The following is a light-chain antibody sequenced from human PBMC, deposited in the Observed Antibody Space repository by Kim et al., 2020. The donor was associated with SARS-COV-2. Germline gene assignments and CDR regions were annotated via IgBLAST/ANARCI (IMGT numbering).Light chain of an antibody. J-gene: IGKJ2*01. CDR1: QSISTY. CDR3: QQTYGHPPYT. V-gene: IGKV1-39*01. CDR2: AAS. Sequence: DIQMTQSPSSLSASLGDRVTITCRASQSISTYLNWYQQKPGRAPRLLIYAASDLQTGVPSIFSGSGSGTDFTLTITSLQAADFATYYCQQTYGHPPYTVGLGTK.